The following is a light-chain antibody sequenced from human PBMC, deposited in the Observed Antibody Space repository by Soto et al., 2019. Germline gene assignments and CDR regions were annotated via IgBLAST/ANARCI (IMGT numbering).Light chain of an antibody. V-gene: IGKV1-5*03. CDR2: KAS. J-gene: IGKJ1*01. Sequence: DIQMTQSPSTLSASVGDRVTITCRASQSISSWLAWYQQKPGKAPNLLIYKASSLESGVPSRFSGSGSGTEFTLTISSLKPDDFANYYCQQYQSYGTVGQGTKVEIK. CDR1: QSISSW. CDR3: QQYQSYGT.